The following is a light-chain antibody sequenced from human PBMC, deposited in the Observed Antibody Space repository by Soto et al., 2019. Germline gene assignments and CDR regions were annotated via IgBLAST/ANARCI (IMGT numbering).Light chain of an antibody. V-gene: IGLV2-14*01. CDR1: SSDVGDYNY. J-gene: IGLJ1*01. CDR2: EVR. Sequence: QSALTQPAAVSGSPGQSITISCTGTSSDVGDYNYVSWYQQHPGKAPKLIISEVRNRPSGVSNRFSGSKSANTASLTISGLQAEDEADYYCTSYTSSTTLYVFGTGTKVTVL. CDR3: TSYTSSTTLYV.